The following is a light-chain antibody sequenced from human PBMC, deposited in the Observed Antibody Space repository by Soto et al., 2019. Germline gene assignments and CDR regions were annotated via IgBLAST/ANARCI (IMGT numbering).Light chain of an antibody. Sequence: DIHLTQSPSSLSASVGDRVTITCRSSQRISTYLNWYQQKAGRAPELVIYTASSLHTGVPSRFSGSGAGTDFTLTINSLKPEDFATYYCQQHYDTPWTFGQGTKVEVK. CDR1: QRISTY. CDR3: QQHYDTPWT. J-gene: IGKJ1*01. CDR2: TAS. V-gene: IGKV1-39*01.